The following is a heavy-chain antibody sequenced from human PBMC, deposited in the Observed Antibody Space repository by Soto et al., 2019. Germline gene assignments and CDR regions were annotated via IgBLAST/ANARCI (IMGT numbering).Heavy chain of an antibody. CDR2: INTSGGST. CDR1: GYTLTSYH. Sequence: ASVKVSCKASGYTLTSYHIHWVLQAPGQGLEWMGIINTSGGSTSYAQKFQGRITMTRDTSTSTVYMELSSLRSEDTAVYYCARSSLGWFGELSHLWGQGTLVTVSS. CDR3: ARSSLGWFGELSHL. D-gene: IGHD3-10*01. J-gene: IGHJ5*02. V-gene: IGHV1-46*01.